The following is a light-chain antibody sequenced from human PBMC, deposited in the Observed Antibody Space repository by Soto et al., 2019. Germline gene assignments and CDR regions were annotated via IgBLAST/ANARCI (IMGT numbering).Light chain of an antibody. CDR2: GAS. Sequence: EIVLTQSPCTLSLSQGERATLSCRASQTVNSNSLAWYHQKPGQAPRLLIYGASSRATGIPDRFSGSGSGTDFTLTITRLEPEDFAVYYCQLYGSSARTFGQGTKVDIK. V-gene: IGKV3-20*01. J-gene: IGKJ1*01. CDR3: QLYGSSART. CDR1: QTVNSNS.